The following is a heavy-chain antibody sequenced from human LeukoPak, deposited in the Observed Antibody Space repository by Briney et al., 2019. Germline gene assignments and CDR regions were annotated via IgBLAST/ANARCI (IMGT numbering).Heavy chain of an antibody. D-gene: IGHD6-19*01. CDR3: AKGSGDSSAWFQLFDY. V-gene: IGHV3-23*01. CDR2: ISGSGST. Sequence: AGGSLRLSCAASGFTFSSYAMSWVRQAPGKGLEWVSTISGSGSTYYADSVKGRFTISRDNSKNTLYLQMNSLRAEDTAVYYCAKGSGDSSAWFQLFDYWGQGTLVTVSS. CDR1: GFTFSSYA. J-gene: IGHJ4*02.